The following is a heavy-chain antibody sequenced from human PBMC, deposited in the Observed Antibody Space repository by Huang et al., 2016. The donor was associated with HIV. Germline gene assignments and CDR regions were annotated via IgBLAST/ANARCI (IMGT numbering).Heavy chain of an antibody. CDR3: ARDPRIQSWLNFFDY. D-gene: IGHD3-22*01. V-gene: IGHV3-74*01. CDR2: INSEGRST. Sequence: EVQLVESGGGLVQPGGSLRLSCAAAGFSISSYWMHWVRQAPGKGLVWVSRINSEGRSTSDADSVKGRFTISRDNAKNTMYLQMNSRRAEDTAVYYCARDPRIQSWLNFFDYWGQGTLVSVSS. J-gene: IGHJ4*02. CDR1: GFSISSYW.